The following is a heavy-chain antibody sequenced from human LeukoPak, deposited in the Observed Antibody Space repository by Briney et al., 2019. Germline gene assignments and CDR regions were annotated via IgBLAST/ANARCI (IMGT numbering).Heavy chain of an antibody. Sequence: PGGSLRLSCAASGFTFSSYAMSWVRQAPGKGLEWVSAISGSGGSTYYADSVKGRFTISRDNSKNTLYLQMNSLRAEDTAVYYCAKGREVRYCSGGSCFDFDYWGQGTLVTASS. V-gene: IGHV3-23*01. CDR3: AKGREVRYCSGGSCFDFDY. CDR1: GFTFSSYA. CDR2: ISGSGGST. D-gene: IGHD2-15*01. J-gene: IGHJ4*02.